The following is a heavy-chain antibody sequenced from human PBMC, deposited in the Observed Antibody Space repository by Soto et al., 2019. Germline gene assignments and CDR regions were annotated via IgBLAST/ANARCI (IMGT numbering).Heavy chain of an antibody. D-gene: IGHD5-18*01. CDR1: GFTFSSYA. CDR2: ISYDGSNK. Sequence: GGSLRLSCAASGFTFSSYAMHWVRQAPGKGLEWVAVISYDGSNKYYADSVKGRFTISRDNSKNTLYLQMNSLRAEDTAVYYCARDSSAGTAMVSLFDYWGQGTLVTVSS. V-gene: IGHV3-30-3*01. CDR3: ARDSSAGTAMVSLFDY. J-gene: IGHJ4*02.